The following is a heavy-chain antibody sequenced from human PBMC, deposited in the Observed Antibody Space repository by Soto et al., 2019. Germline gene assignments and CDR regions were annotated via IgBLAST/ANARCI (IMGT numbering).Heavy chain of an antibody. J-gene: IGHJ4*02. CDR2: INPSGGST. CDR1: GYTFTSYY. V-gene: IGHV1-46*01. CDR3: AMIVGPTEVDY. Sequence: QVQLVQSGAEVKKPGASVKVSCKASGYTFTSYYMHWVRHAPGQGLEWMGIINPSGGSTSYAQKFQGRVTMTRDTSTSTVYMELSSLRSEDTAVYYCAMIVGPTEVDYWGQGTLVIVSS. D-gene: IGHD1-26*01.